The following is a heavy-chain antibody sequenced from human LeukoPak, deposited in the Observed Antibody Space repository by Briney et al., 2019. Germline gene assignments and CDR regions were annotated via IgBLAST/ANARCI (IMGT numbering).Heavy chain of an antibody. V-gene: IGHV4-59*01. J-gene: IGHJ4*02. CDR3: ARVSLLATITFDY. D-gene: IGHD5-24*01. Sequence: SETLSLTCTVSGGSISSYYWSWIRQPPGKGLEWIGYIYSSGSTNYTPSFKSRVTISVDTSKSQFSLKLSSVTAADTAVYYCARVSLLATITFDYWGQGTLVTVSS. CDR1: GGSISSYY. CDR2: IYSSGST.